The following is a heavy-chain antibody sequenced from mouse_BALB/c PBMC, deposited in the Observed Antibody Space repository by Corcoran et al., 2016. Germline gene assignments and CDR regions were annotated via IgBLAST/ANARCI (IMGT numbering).Heavy chain of an antibody. CDR3: ATTVVDY. D-gene: IGHD1-1*01. Sequence: QVQLQQSGAELARPGASVKLSCKASGYTFTDYYLNWVKQRTGQGLEWIGEIYPGSGNTYYNEKFKGKATLTADKSSSTAYMQLSSLTSEDSAVYFWATTVVDYWGQGTTLTVSS. V-gene: IGHV1-77*01. CDR2: IYPGSGNT. J-gene: IGHJ2*01. CDR1: GYTFTDYY.